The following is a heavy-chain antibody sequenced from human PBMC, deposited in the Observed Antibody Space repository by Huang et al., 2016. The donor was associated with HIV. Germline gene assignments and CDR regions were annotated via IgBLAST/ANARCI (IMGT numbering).Heavy chain of an antibody. J-gene: IGHJ2*01. CDR2: FDPEAGKT. D-gene: IGHD3-10*01. Sequence: QVQLVQSGAEVKKPGASVRVSCKVSGYTLSELSMHWVRQAPGKGLEWMGGFDPEAGKTIYAQTFQGRVTMTEDPATDTFYMELTSLRFEDTAVYYCATSYGSGDYYYFNLWGRGTLVTVSS. CDR3: ATSYGSGDYYYFNL. CDR1: GYTLSELS. V-gene: IGHV1-24*01.